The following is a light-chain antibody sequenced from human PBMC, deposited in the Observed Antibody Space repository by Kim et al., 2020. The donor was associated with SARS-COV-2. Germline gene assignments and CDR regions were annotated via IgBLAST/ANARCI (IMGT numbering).Light chain of an antibody. CDR2: DVS. J-gene: IGLJ1*01. V-gene: IGLV2-14*03. CDR3: SSYTSSRSYV. CDR1: SSDFGDYNY. Sequence: QSALTQPASVSGSPGQSITMSCTGTSSDFGDYNYVSWYQQHPGKAPKLMIYDVSNRPSGVSDRFSGSKSGNTASLTISGLQAEDEAVYYCSSYTSSRSYVFGTGTKVTVL.